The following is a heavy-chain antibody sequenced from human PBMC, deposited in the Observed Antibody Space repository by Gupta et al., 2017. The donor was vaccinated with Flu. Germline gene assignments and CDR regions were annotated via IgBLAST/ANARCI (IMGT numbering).Heavy chain of an antibody. Sequence: YGMHWVRQAPGKGLEWVASISYDGSDKYLADSVEGRFTISRDKSNNSLFLQMNSLRREDTVVYYCAKDLYDYDFWSGYSADWGQGTLVTVSS. CDR1: YG. V-gene: IGHV3-30*18. CDR3: AKDLYDYDFWSGYSAD. CDR2: ISYDGSDK. D-gene: IGHD3-3*01. J-gene: IGHJ4*02.